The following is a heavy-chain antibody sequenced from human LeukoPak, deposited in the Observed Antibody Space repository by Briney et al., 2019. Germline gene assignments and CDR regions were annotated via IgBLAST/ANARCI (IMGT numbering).Heavy chain of an antibody. Sequence: KHGESLMISCKGSGYTFISYWISWVRQMPGKGLEWMGKIDPSDSYSNYSPSFQGHVTISLDKSISTAYLQWSSLKASDTAMYYCARQGAIAGTTIDYWGQGTPVTVSS. V-gene: IGHV5-10-1*01. J-gene: IGHJ4*02. D-gene: IGHD1-7*01. CDR1: GYTFISYW. CDR3: ARQGAIAGTTIDY. CDR2: IDPSDSYS.